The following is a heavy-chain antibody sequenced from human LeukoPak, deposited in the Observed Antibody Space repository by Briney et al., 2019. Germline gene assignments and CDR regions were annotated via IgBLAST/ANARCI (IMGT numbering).Heavy chain of an antibody. V-gene: IGHV3-23*01. CDR1: KFTFRNYA. CDR2: ITDGGGST. D-gene: IGHD6-19*01. Sequence: GGSLRLSCAASKFTFRNYAMSWVRQAPGRGLEWVAAITDGGGSTYYADSVKGRFTISRDNSKNTLYLQMYSLRAEDTAKYYCAKDTSGWYDLGSFDIWGQGTMVAVSS. J-gene: IGHJ3*02. CDR3: AKDTSGWYDLGSFDI.